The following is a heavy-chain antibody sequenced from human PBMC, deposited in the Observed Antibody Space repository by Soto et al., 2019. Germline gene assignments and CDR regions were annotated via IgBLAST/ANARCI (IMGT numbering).Heavy chain of an antibody. D-gene: IGHD3-3*01. Sequence: SVKVSCKASGGTFSSYAISWVRQAPGQGLEWMGGIIPIFGTANYAQKFQGRVTITADESTSTAYMELSSLRSEDTAVYYCARGFNPYYDFWSGYYYYYYYGMDVWGQGTTVTVSS. V-gene: IGHV1-69*13. J-gene: IGHJ6*02. CDR2: IIPIFGTA. CDR3: ARGFNPYYDFWSGYYYYYYYGMDV. CDR1: GGTFSSYA.